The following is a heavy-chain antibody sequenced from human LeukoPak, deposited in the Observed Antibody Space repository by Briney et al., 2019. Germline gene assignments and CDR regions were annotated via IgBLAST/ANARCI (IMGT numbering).Heavy chain of an antibody. Sequence: SETLSLTCTVSGGSISSSSYYWGWIRQPPGKGLEWIGSIYYSGSTYYNPSLKSRVTISVDTSKNQFSLKLSSVTAADTAVYYCARRRWEPPDSYYYYMDVWGKGTTVTASS. D-gene: IGHD1-26*01. CDR3: ARRRWEPPDSYYYYMDV. CDR1: GGSISSSSYY. V-gene: IGHV4-39*01. CDR2: IYYSGST. J-gene: IGHJ6*03.